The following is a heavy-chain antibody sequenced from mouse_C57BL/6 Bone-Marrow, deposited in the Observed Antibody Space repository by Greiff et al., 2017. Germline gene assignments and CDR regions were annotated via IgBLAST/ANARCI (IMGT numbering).Heavy chain of an antibody. D-gene: IGHD4-1*01. J-gene: IGHJ3*01. CDR2: IYPGSGST. CDR3: ARSKNWDSWFAY. Sequence: VQLQQPGAELVKPGASVKMSCKASGYTFTSYWITWVKQRPGQGLEWIGDIYPGSGSTNYNEKFKGKATLTADKSSSTAYMQLSSLTSEDSAVYFCARSKNWDSWFAYWGQGTLVTVSA. V-gene: IGHV1-55*01. CDR1: GYTFTSYW.